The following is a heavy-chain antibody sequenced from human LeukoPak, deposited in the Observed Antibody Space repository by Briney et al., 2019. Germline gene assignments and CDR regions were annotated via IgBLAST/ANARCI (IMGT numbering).Heavy chain of an antibody. V-gene: IGHV4-39*07. CDR3: ARDGYLAALGY. Sequence: SETLSLTCTVSGGSISSSSYYWGWLRQPPGTGLEWIGSIYYSGSTYYNPSLKSRVTISVDTSKNQFSLKLSSVTAADTAVYYCARDGYLAALGYWGQGTLVTVSS. CDR2: IYYSGST. CDR1: GGSISSSSYY. J-gene: IGHJ4*02. D-gene: IGHD6-6*01.